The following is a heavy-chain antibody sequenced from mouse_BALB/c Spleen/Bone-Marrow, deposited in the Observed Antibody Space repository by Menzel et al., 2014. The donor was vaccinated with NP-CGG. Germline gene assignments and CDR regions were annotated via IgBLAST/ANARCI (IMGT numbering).Heavy chain of an antibody. CDR1: GYTFTSYV. CDR3: ARSGRYDGFAY. D-gene: IGHD2-14*01. Sequence: VQLKQSGPELVKPGASVKMSCMASGYTFTSYVMHWVKRKPGQGLEWIGYINPYNDGTKYNEKYKGKATLTSDKSSSTAYMELSSLTSEDSAVYYCARSGRYDGFAYWGQGTLVTVSA. CDR2: INPYNDGT. V-gene: IGHV1-14*01. J-gene: IGHJ3*01.